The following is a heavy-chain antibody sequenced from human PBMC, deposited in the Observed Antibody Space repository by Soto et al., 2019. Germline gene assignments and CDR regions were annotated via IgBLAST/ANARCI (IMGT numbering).Heavy chain of an antibody. CDR3: TIAGIVGATTYGAFDI. CDR2: IRSKAYGGTT. Sequence: GGSLRLSCTASGFTFGDYAMSWVRQAPGKGLEWVGFIRSKAYGGTTEYAASVKGRFTISRDDSKSIAYLQMNSLKTEDTAVYYCTIAGIVGATTYGAFDIWGQGTMVTVSS. V-gene: IGHV3-49*04. J-gene: IGHJ3*02. CDR1: GFTFGDYA. D-gene: IGHD1-26*01.